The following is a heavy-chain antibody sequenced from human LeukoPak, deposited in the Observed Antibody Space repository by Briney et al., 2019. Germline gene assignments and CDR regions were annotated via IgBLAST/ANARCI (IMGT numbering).Heavy chain of an antibody. CDR1: GGSVTSTN. D-gene: IGHD3-16*02. V-gene: IGHV4-59*08. CDR2: IYYSGST. CDR3: ARQYYDYVWGSYPYFDY. J-gene: IGHJ4*02. Sequence: SETLSLTCDVSGGSVTSTNWWTWVRQPPGKGLEWIGYIYYSGSTNYNPSLKSRVTISVDTSKNQFSLKLSSVTAADTAVYYCARQYYDYVWGSYPYFDYWGQGTLVTVSS.